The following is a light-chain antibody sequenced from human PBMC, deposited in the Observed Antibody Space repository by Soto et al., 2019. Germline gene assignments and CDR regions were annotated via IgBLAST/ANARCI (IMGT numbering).Light chain of an antibody. J-gene: IGKJ5*01. Sequence: ETVLMQSPGTLSLSPGERATLSCSASQIVNSSYLAWYQQRPGQAPRLLIYGASNRATGIPDRFSGSGSGADFTLTISRLEPEDFAVYYCQQYGSSPSITFGQGTRLEIK. V-gene: IGKV3-20*01. CDR3: QQYGSSPSIT. CDR1: QIVNSSY. CDR2: GAS.